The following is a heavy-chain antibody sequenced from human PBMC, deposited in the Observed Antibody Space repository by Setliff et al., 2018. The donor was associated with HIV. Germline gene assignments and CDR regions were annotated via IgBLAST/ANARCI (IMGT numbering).Heavy chain of an antibody. CDR3: ATDVGATNRFDY. J-gene: IGHJ4*02. CDR2: IFTSGTI. D-gene: IGHD1-26*01. V-gene: IGHV4-4*07. CDR1: GDSISRHN. Sequence: PSETLSLTCSVPGDSISRHNWSWIRRPAGKGLEWIGRIFTSGTINTNLSLRSRVTMSVDTSKNRIYLKMNSVTAADTAVYYCATDVGATNRFDYWGQGILVTSPQ.